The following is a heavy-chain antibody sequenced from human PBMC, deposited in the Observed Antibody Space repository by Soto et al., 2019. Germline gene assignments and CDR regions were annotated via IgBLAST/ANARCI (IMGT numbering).Heavy chain of an antibody. J-gene: IGHJ4*02. Sequence: SETLSLTCTVSGGSISSNYWTWIRQPPGKGLEWIGYTYYTGSTNYNPSLKSRVAISVATSKDQFSLNLTSVTAADTAVYYCARGARDGRIDYWGQGTLVTVSS. CDR1: GGSISSNY. V-gene: IGHV4-59*01. CDR2: TYYTGST. D-gene: IGHD6-6*01. CDR3: ARGARDGRIDY.